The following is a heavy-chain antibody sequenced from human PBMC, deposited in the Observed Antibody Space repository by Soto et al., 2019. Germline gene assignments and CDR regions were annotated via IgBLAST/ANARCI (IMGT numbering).Heavy chain of an antibody. CDR2: IYSGGST. Sequence: EVQLVETGGGLIQPGGSLRLSCAASGFTVSSNYMSWVRQAPGKGLEWVSVIYSGGSTYYADSVKGRFTISRDNSKNTLYLQMNSLRAEDTAVYYCATAEEGSCSHPLDYWGQGTLVTVSS. CDR3: ATAEEGSCSHPLDY. V-gene: IGHV3-53*02. CDR1: GFTVSSNY. J-gene: IGHJ4*02. D-gene: IGHD3-10*01.